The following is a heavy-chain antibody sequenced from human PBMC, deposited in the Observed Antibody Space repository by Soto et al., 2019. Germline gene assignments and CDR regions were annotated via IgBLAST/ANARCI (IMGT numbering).Heavy chain of an antibody. CDR3: ARDWYYYASSGYSKPAWYYYYGKDV. CDR1: GYTFTDYY. Sequence: ASVKVSCKASGYTFTDYYIHWVRQAPGQGLEWMGRINPNSGDTSFAPKFQGRVTMTRDTSISTAYMQLSSLRSDDTAVYYCARDWYYYASSGYSKPAWYYYYGKDVWGHGTTLTVSS. CDR2: INPNSGDT. J-gene: IGHJ6*02. V-gene: IGHV1-2*06. D-gene: IGHD3-22*01.